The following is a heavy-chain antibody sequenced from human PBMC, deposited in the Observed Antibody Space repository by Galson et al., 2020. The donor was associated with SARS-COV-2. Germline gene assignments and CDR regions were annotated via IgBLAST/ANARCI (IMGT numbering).Heavy chain of an antibody. CDR3: AKEGDYYDSSGYSGYFDY. Sequence: GESLKISCAASGFTFSSYAMSWVRQAPGKGLEWVSAISGSGGSTYYADSVKGRFTISRDNSKNTLYLQMNSLRAEDTAVYYCAKEGDYYDSSGYSGYFDYWGQGTLVTVSS. CDR1: GFTFSSYA. CDR2: ISGSGGST. J-gene: IGHJ4*02. V-gene: IGHV3-23*01. D-gene: IGHD3-22*01.